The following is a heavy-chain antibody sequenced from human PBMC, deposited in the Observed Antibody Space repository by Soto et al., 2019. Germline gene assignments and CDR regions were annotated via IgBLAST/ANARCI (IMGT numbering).Heavy chain of an antibody. CDR3: ARGRWDYDFWTGYLEIDY. V-gene: IGHV1-3*01. J-gene: IGHJ4*02. D-gene: IGHD3-3*01. Sequence: GGSVEVSCKASGYPFTSYAVHLVRRAPGQRLEWMGWINAGNGNTKYSQKFQGRVTITRDTSASTAYMELSSLRSEDTAVYYCARGRWDYDFWTGYLEIDYWGQGTLVTVSS. CDR1: GYPFTSYA. CDR2: INAGNGNT.